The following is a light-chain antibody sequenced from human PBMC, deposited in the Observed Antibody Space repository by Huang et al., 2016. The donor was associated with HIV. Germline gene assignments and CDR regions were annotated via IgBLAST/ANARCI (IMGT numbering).Light chain of an antibody. CDR3: QQGYYTPYT. Sequence: DIQMTQSPFSLSASVGGRVTITCRASHSISNYLNWYQQKPGKAPKLLSYAASSSQRGVPSRFSGSGSGTDFTLTISSLQPEDFATYFCQQGYYTPYTFAQGTKLDIK. CDR2: AAS. J-gene: IGKJ2*01. V-gene: IGKV1-39*01. CDR1: HSISNY.